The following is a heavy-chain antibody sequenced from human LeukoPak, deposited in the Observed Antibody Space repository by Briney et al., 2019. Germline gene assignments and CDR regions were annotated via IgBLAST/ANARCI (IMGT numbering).Heavy chain of an antibody. D-gene: IGHD3-22*01. Sequence: PGGSLRLSCAASGFTFSDYYMSWIRQAPGKGLEWVSYISSSGSTIYYADSVKGRFTISRDNAKDSLYLQMNSLRAEDTAVYYCARDRTYYYDSSGYWDYWGQEPWSPSPQ. V-gene: IGHV3-11*01. CDR2: ISSSGSTI. CDR3: ARDRTYYYDSSGYWDY. J-gene: IGHJ4*01. CDR1: GFTFSDYY.